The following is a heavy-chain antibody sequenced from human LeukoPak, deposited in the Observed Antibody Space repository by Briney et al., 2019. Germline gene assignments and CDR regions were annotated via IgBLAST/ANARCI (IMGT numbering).Heavy chain of an antibody. CDR2: IYYSGST. CDR1: GGSISSGGYY. V-gene: IGHV4-31*03. Sequence: SQTLSLTCTVSGGSISSGGYYWSWIRQHPGQGLEWIGYIYYSGSTYYNPSLKSRVTISVDTSKNQFSLKLSSVTAADTAVYYCARGYSSGWSWDYWGQGTLVTVSS. J-gene: IGHJ4*02. D-gene: IGHD6-19*01. CDR3: ARGYSSGWSWDY.